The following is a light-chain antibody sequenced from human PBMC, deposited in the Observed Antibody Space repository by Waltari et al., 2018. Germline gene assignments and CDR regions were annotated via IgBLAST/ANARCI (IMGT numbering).Light chain of an antibody. V-gene: IGKV2-28*01. CDR2: LGS. CDR1: QSLLHSNGYTY. J-gene: IGKJ2*01. Sequence: DIVMTQSPLSLPVTPGEPASISCRSSQSLLHSNGYTYLDWYLQKPGQSPQLLIYLGSTRASGVPDRFSGSGSGTDFTLEIRRVEAEDVGVYYCMQALQTPYTFGQGTKLEIK. CDR3: MQALQTPYT.